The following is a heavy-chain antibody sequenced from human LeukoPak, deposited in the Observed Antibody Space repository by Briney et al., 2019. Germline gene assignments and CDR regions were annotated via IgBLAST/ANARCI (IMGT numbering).Heavy chain of an antibody. D-gene: IGHD6-13*01. CDR2: ISDSGST. V-gene: IGHV4-59*12. J-gene: IGHJ6*02. CDR3: AGGPYSSSWYGYYYGMDV. Sequence: SDTLSLTCTVSGYSISTNYYWSWIRQPPGKGLEWIAYISDSGSTKYNPSLESRVTMSVDASMTHFSLKLSSVTAADTVVYYCAGGPYSSSWYGYYYGMDVWGQGTTVTVSS. CDR1: GYSISTNYY.